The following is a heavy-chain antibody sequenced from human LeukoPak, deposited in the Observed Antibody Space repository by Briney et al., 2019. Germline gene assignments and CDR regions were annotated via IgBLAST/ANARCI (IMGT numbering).Heavy chain of an antibody. V-gene: IGHV1-18*01. D-gene: IGHD3-22*01. CDR2: ISAYNGHT. CDR1: GYTFTSYG. Sequence: ASVKVSCKASGYTFTSYGISWVRQAPGQGLEWMGWISAYNGHTNYAQKLQGRVTMTTDTSTNTAYMELRSLRSDDTAVYYCARELGYYDSSGYYFDYWGQGTLVTVSS. CDR3: ARELGYYDSSGYYFDY. J-gene: IGHJ4*02.